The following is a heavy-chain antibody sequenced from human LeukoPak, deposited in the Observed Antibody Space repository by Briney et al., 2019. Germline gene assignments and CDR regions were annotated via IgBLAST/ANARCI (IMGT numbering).Heavy chain of an antibody. J-gene: IGHJ5*02. CDR3: ARGESDIVVVPADHWFDP. Sequence: SETLSLTCTVSGGSISSYYWSWIRQPPGKGLEWIGYIYYSGSTNYNPSLKSRVTISVDTSKNQFSLKLSSVTAADTAVYYCARGESDIVVVPADHWFDPWGQGTLVTVSS. D-gene: IGHD2-2*01. CDR1: GGSISSYY. CDR2: IYYSGST. V-gene: IGHV4-59*01.